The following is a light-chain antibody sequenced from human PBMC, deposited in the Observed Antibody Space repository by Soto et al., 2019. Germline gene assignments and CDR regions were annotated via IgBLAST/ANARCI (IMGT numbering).Light chain of an antibody. Sequence: EIVLTQSPGTLSLSPGERATLSCRASQSVSNSYLAWYQQKPGQAPRLLIYGASSRATGIPDRFSGSGSGTDFTLTISRLEPEDFAVYYCQQYGSSVTFGQGTKVDIK. CDR3: QQYGSSVT. V-gene: IGKV3-20*01. CDR1: QSVSNSY. CDR2: GAS. J-gene: IGKJ1*01.